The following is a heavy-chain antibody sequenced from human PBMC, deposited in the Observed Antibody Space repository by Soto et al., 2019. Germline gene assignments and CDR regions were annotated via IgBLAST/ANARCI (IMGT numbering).Heavy chain of an antibody. Sequence: QVQLVQSGAEVKKPGASVKVSCKASGYTFTSYGISWVRQAPGQGLEWMGWISAYNGNTNYAQKLQGRVTMTTDTSTSTAYMELRSRRSDDTAVYYCARARSIFGVVIIWFDPWGQGTLVTVSS. CDR1: GYTFTSYG. CDR3: ARARSIFGVVIIWFDP. CDR2: ISAYNGNT. D-gene: IGHD3-3*01. J-gene: IGHJ5*02. V-gene: IGHV1-18*01.